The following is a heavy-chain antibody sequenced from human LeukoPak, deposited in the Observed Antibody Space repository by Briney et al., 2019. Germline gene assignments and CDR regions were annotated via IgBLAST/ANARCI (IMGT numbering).Heavy chain of an antibody. J-gene: IGHJ4*02. CDR2: IRSKAYGGTT. Sequence: GGSLRLSCAASGFTFSDYYMSWIRQAPGKGLEWVGFIRSKAYGGTTEYAASVKGRFTISRDDSKSIAYLQMNSLKTEDTAVYYCTSDCGGYCYTSLFDYWGQGTLVTVSS. CDR1: GFTFSDYY. D-gene: IGHD2-21*01. V-gene: IGHV3-49*03. CDR3: TSDCGGYCYTSLFDY.